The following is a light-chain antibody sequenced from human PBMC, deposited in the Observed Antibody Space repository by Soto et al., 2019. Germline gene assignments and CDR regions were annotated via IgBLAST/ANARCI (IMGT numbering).Light chain of an antibody. Sequence: EIVRTQSPATLSVSPGERATLSCRASQSVSSNLAWYQQKPGQAPRLLIYGASTRATGIPARFSGSGSGTEFTLTISSLQSEDFAVYYCQQYNNWPPWTFCQGTKVEIK. CDR2: GAS. J-gene: IGKJ1*01. V-gene: IGKV3-15*01. CDR3: QQYNNWPPWT. CDR1: QSVSSN.